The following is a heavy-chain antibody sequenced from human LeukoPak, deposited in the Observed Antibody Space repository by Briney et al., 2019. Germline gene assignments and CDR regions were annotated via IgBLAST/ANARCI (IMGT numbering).Heavy chain of an antibody. D-gene: IGHD5-24*01. CDR2: IYSGGST. J-gene: IGHJ4*02. CDR3: ARVGDGYSAFDY. Sequence: TGGSLRLSCAASGFTFSSNYMSWVRQAPGKGLEWGSVIYSGGSTYYADSVKGRFTISRDNSKNTLYLQMNSLRAEDTAVYYCARVGDGYSAFDYWGQGTLVTVSS. V-gene: IGHV3-53*01. CDR1: GFTFSSNY.